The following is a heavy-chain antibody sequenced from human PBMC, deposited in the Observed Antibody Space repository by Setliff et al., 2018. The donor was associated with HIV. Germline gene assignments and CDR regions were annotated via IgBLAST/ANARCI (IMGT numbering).Heavy chain of an antibody. D-gene: IGHD1-1*01. J-gene: IGHJ4*02. CDR2: IDYSGSA. Sequence: SETLSLTCTVSSGSISSGTYYWSWIRQYPGKGLEWIGYIDYSGSAFYNPSLKSRVTISLDTSKTHFFLNLTSVTDADTAVYFCTREGRGDPAMATTRIDYWGQGKLVT. CDR3: TREGRGDPAMATTRIDY. CDR1: SGSISSGTYY. V-gene: IGHV4-39*02.